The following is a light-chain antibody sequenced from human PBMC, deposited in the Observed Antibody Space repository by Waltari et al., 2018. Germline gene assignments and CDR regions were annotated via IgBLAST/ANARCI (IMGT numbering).Light chain of an antibody. J-gene: IGLJ1*01. CDR1: TSTLRENY. CDR3: GTWETSLDAFV. V-gene: IGLV1-51*01. Sequence: QSFLTHPPSVSAAPAQTVTIPCPGRTSTLRENYVSWYQQLPGTAPKLLIYDNDNRPSGIPDRFSGSKSGTSATLGITALQTGDEADYYCGTWETSLDAFVFGPGTKVTVL. CDR2: DND.